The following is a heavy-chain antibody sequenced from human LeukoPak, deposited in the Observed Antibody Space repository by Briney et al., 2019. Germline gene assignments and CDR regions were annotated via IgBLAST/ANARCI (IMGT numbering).Heavy chain of an antibody. CDR1: GGSISTYY. J-gene: IGHJ6*02. Sequence: SETLSLTCTVSGGSISTYYWSWIRQPPGKGLDWIGSFYYTGSTNYNPSLRSRVTISLDTSKSQFSLKLNSVTAADTAVYYCARDRPSGSGSSFSLGMDVWGQGTTVTVSS. CDR3: ARDRPSGSGSSFSLGMDV. D-gene: IGHD3-10*01. V-gene: IGHV4-59*01. CDR2: FYYTGST.